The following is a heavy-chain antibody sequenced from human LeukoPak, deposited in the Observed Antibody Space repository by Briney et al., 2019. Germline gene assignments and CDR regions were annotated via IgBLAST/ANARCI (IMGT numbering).Heavy chain of an antibody. CDR1: GGSFSGYY. D-gene: IGHD6-6*01. CDR3: ARSVAARPREDFDY. Sequence: SETLSLTCAVYGGSFSGYYWSWIRQPPGKGLEWIGEINHSGSTNYNPSLKSRVTISVDTSKNQFSLKLSSVTAADTAVYYCARSVAARPREDFDYWGQGTLVTVSS. V-gene: IGHV4-34*01. J-gene: IGHJ4*02. CDR2: INHSGST.